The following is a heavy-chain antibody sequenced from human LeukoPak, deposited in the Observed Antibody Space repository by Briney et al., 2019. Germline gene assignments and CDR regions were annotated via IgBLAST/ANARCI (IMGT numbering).Heavy chain of an antibody. J-gene: IGHJ4*02. CDR3: ARRDSAAGLRTFDY. D-gene: IGHD6-13*01. CDR1: GGSISSSSYY. V-gene: IGHV4-39*01. CDR2: IYYSGST. Sequence: SETLSLTCTVSGGSISSSSYYWGWIRQPPGKGLEWIGSIYYSGSTYYNPSLKSRVTISVDTSKNQFSLKLGSVTAADTAVYCCARRDSAAGLRTFDYWGQGTLVTVSS.